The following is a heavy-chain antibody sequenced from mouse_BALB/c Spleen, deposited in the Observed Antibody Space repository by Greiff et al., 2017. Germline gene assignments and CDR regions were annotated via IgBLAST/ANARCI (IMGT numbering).Heavy chain of an antibody. CDR2: INPSNGRT. CDR1: GYTFTSYW. CDR3: ARGYGSSSGFDY. D-gene: IGHD1-1*01. V-gene: IGHV1S81*02. J-gene: IGHJ2*01. Sequence: VQLQQPGAELVKPGASVKLSCKASGYTFTSYWMHWVKQRPGQGLEWIGEINPSNGRTNYNEKFKSKATLTVDKSSSTAYMQLSSLTSEDSAVYYCARGYGSSSGFDYWGQGTTLTVSS.